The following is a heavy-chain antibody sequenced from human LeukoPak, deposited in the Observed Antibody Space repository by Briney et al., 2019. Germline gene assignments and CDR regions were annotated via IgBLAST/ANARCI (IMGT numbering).Heavy chain of an antibody. V-gene: IGHV4-59*01. D-gene: IGHD1-20*01. CDR2: IYYSGST. J-gene: IGHJ5*02. Sequence: PSETLSLTCTVSGGSISSYYWSWIRQPPGKGLEWIGYIYYSGSTNYNPSLKSRVTISVDTSKNQFSLKLSSVTAADTAIYYCAGGDYNWNGFDPWGQGTLVTVSS. CDR1: GGSISSYY. CDR3: AGGDYNWNGFDP.